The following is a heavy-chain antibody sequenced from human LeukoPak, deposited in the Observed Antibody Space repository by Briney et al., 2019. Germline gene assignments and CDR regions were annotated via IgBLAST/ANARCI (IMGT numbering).Heavy chain of an antibody. CDR2: ISYDGNNK. CDR3: ATRGSYFEDF. J-gene: IGHJ4*02. CDR1: GFSLSSYG. D-gene: IGHD1-26*01. Sequence: GRSLRLSCAVSGFSLSSYGMHWVRQAPGKGLEWVAFISYDGNNKYHADSVKGRLSISRDTSKNILYLQMSSLRTEDTAVYYCATRGSYFEDFWGQGTLVTVSS. V-gene: IGHV3-30*03.